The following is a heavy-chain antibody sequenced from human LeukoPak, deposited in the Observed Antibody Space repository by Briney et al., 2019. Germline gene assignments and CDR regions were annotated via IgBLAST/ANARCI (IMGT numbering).Heavy chain of an antibody. CDR2: INHSENT. CDR1: GGSFSGYY. D-gene: IGHD6-13*01. J-gene: IGHJ4*02. Sequence: SETLSLTCAVYGGSFSGYYWSWIRQPPGKGLEWIGEINHSENTNYNPSLKSRVTISIDTSKNQFSLKVNSMTAADTAVYYCATVRSGNWYDGFDYWGQGTLVTVSS. V-gene: IGHV4-34*01. CDR3: ATVRSGNWYDGFDY.